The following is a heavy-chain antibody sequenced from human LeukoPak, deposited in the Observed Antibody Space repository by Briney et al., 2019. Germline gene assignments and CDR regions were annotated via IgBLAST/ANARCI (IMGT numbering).Heavy chain of an antibody. V-gene: IGHV4-39*02. CDR2: MYNSGST. Sequence: SETLSLTCSVSGGSISSNSYYWGWLRQPPGKGLEWIGSMYNSGSTYYNPSLKSRVTVSVETSKNHFSLKLSSVTAADTAVYYCARQYYDSSGYYYGDWGQGTLVTVSS. J-gene: IGHJ4*02. D-gene: IGHD3-22*01. CDR1: GGSISSNSYY. CDR3: ARQYYDSSGYYYGD.